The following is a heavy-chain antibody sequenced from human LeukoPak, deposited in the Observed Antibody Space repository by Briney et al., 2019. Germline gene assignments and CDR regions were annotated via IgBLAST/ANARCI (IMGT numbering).Heavy chain of an antibody. D-gene: IGHD3-9*01. Sequence: GGSLRLSCAASGFTFSSYWMHWVRQAPGKGLVWVSRVNNDGSSTSCADSAKGRFTISRDNAKNTLYLQMNSLRAEDTAVYYCARNYDILTGYPYYFDYWGQGTLVTVSS. J-gene: IGHJ4*02. CDR2: VNNDGSST. CDR1: GFTFSSYW. V-gene: IGHV3-74*01. CDR3: ARNYDILTGYPYYFDY.